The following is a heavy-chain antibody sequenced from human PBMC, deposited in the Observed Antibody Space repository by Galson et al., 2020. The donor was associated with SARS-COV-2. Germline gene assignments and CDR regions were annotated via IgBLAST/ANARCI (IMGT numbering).Heavy chain of an antibody. V-gene: IGHV3-21*01. J-gene: IGHJ6*02. D-gene: IGHD5-18*01. CDR1: GFPFSTYS. Sequence: NSGGSLRLSCAASGFPFSTYSMNWVRLAPGKGLEWVSSISTSSSYTYYVDSVKGRFSISSDNPRNSLYLQMNSLRAEDTAVYYCARDEGIRGYNYGRLYYGMDVWGQGTTVTGSS. CDR3: ARDEGIRGYNYGRLYYGMDV. CDR2: ISTSSSYT.